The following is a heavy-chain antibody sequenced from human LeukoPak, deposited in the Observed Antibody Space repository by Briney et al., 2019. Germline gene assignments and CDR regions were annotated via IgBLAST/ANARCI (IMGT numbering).Heavy chain of an antibody. V-gene: IGHV1-2*02. CDR2: INPKTGGT. CDR3: ARNLWFGQLFDAFQI. D-gene: IGHD3-10*01. CDR1: GNTFSAYY. Sequence: ASVKVSCKASGNTFSAYYIHWVRQAPGQGLEWMGWINPKTGGTNYAQSFQGRVIMTRDTSIDTAYMELRRLRSDDSAVYYCARNLWFGQLFDAFQIWGQGTMVTVSS. J-gene: IGHJ3*02.